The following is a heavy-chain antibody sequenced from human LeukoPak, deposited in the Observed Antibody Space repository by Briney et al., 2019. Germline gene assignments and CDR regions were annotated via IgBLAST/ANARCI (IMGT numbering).Heavy chain of an antibody. D-gene: IGHD3-3*01. V-gene: IGHV3-15*01. CDR1: GFTFSNAW. J-gene: IGHJ4*02. CDR3: TTSSYYDFWGYFDY. CDR2: IKSKTDGGTA. Sequence: GGSLRLSCAASGFTFSNAWMNWVRQAPGKGLEWVGRIKSKTDGGTADYDAPVKGRFIISRDDSKKTLYLQMNSLKTEDTAVYYCTTSSYYDFWGYFDYWGQGTLVTVSS.